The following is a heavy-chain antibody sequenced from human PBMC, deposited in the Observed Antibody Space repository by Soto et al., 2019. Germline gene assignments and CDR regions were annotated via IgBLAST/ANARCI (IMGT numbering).Heavy chain of an antibody. CDR1: GVSISSNNW. V-gene: IGHV4-4*02. Sequence: SETLSLTCAVSGVSISSNNWWSWVRQPPGKGLEWIGEMYHTGSTNYNPSLKSRVTISVDKSKNHFSLELNSVTAADTAVYYCVRGYYYDNSAWPPGEWGPGTLVTVSS. CDR3: VRGYYYDNSAWPPGE. CDR2: MYHTGST. D-gene: IGHD3-22*01. J-gene: IGHJ4*01.